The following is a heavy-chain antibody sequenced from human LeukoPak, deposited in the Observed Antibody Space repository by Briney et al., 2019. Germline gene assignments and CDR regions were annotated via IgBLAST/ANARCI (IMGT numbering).Heavy chain of an antibody. D-gene: IGHD1-26*01. CDR3: AREQWEPGVDY. CDR2: IYTSGST. Sequence: SETLSLTCTVSGGSISSGSYYWSWIRQPAGKGLEWIGRIYTSGSTNYNPSLKSRVTISVDTSKNQFSLKLSSVTAADTAVYYCAREQWEPGVDYRGQGTLVTVSS. CDR1: GGSISSGSYY. J-gene: IGHJ4*02. V-gene: IGHV4-61*02.